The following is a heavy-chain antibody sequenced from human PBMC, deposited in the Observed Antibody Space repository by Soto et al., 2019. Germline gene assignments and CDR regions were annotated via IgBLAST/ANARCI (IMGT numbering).Heavy chain of an antibody. Sequence: KSSETLSLTCTVSGGSISSSSYYWGWIRQPPGKGLEWIGSIYYSGSTYYNPSLKSRVTISADTSKNQFSLKLSSVTAADTAVYYCASHRTDYYGSGSRWFDPWGQGTLVTVSS. CDR1: GGSISSSSYY. CDR3: ASHRTDYYGSGSRWFDP. V-gene: IGHV4-39*01. J-gene: IGHJ5*02. D-gene: IGHD3-10*01. CDR2: IYYSGST.